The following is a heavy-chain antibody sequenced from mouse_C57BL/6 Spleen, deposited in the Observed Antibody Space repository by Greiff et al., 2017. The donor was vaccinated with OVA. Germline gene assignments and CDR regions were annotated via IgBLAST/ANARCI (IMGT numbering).Heavy chain of an antibody. Sequence: EVKVEESGGGLVQPGGSLKLSCAASGFPFSDYGMAWVRQAPRKGPGWVAFISNLAYSIYYADTVTGRFTISRENAKNTLYLEMSSLRSEDTAMYYCARQGTTGGFFIDVWGTGTTVTVSS. D-gene: IGHD1-1*01. CDR2: ISNLAYSI. CDR1: GFPFSDYG. J-gene: IGHJ1*03. CDR3: ARQGTTGGFFIDV. V-gene: IGHV5-15*04.